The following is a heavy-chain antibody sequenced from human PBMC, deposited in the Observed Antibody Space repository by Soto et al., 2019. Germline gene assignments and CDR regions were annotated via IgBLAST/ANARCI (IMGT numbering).Heavy chain of an antibody. CDR2: IYYSGST. CDR3: ARDRNPRSSSSSEPYFDY. CDR1: GGSISSGGYY. J-gene: IGHJ4*02. D-gene: IGHD6-6*01. Sequence: KTSETLSLTCTVSGGSISSGGYYWSWIRQDPGKGLEWIGYIYYSGSTYYNPSLKSRVTISVDTSKNQFSLKLSSVTAADTAVYYCARDRNPRSSSSSEPYFDYWGQGTLVTVSS. V-gene: IGHV4-31*03.